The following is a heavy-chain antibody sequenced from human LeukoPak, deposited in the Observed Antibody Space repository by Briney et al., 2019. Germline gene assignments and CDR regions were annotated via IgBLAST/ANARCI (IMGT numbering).Heavy chain of an antibody. CDR3: ATSWGPDTSAFRWGRDGMDV. CDR2: ISKSGDHT. V-gene: IGHV3-23*01. CDR1: GYSFPSYW. Sequence: GESLKISCKVSGYSFPSYWITWVRQAPGKGLEWVSTISKSGDHTYYAASAKGRLTIYRDNSKNTQYLQMNSLRAEDTAVYYCATSWGPDTSAFRWGRDGMDVWGQGTTVIVS. D-gene: IGHD3-16*01. J-gene: IGHJ6*02.